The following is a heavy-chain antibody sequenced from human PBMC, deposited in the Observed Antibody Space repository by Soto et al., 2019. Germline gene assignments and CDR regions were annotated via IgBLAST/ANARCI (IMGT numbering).Heavy chain of an antibody. CDR2: ITGSGGST. V-gene: IGHV3-23*01. CDR1: GFTFTIYA. CDR3: AKARGAMVRGAAFYFDY. J-gene: IGHJ4*02. D-gene: IGHD3-10*01. Sequence: GGSLRLSCAASGFTFTIYAMSWVRQAPGKGLEWVSAITGSGGSTYYADSVKGRFSISRDNSKNTLYLQMNSLRAEDTAVYYCAKARGAMVRGAAFYFDYWGQGTLVTVSS.